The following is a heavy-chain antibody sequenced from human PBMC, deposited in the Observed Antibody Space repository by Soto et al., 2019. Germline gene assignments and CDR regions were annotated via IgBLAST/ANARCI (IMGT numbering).Heavy chain of an antibody. CDR1: GASISGFY. CDR3: VRDGTKTLRDWFDP. Sequence: QVQLQESGPGLVKPSETLSLTCTVSGASISGFYWSWIRKSAGKGLAWIGRIYATGTTDYNPSLKSRVMMSVDTSKKQFSLKLRSVTAADTAVEYCVRDGTKTLRDWFDPWGQGISVTVSS. CDR2: IYATGTT. V-gene: IGHV4-4*07. J-gene: IGHJ5*02. D-gene: IGHD1-1*01.